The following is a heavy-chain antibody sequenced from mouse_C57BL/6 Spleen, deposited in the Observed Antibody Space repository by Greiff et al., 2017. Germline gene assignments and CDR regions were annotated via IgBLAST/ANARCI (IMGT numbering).Heavy chain of an antibody. V-gene: IGHV5-16*01. J-gene: IGHJ4*01. CDR1: GFTFSDYY. CDR3: ARERGFDAMDY. CDR2: INYDGSST. Sequence: EVMLVESEGGLVQPGSSMKLSCTASGFTFSDYYMAWVRQVPEKGLEWVANINYDGSSTYYLDSLKSRFIISRDNAKNILYLQMSSLKSEDTATYYCARERGFDAMDYWGQGTSVTVSS.